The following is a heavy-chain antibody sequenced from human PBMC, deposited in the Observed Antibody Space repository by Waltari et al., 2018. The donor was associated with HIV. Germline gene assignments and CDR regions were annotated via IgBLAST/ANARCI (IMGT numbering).Heavy chain of an antibody. Sequence: QVHLIQSAFDMKRPGASVTIACKVSGYPLSDLSMQWVRQGPGNRLEWMGGFVPKNGKPVYSQRFWGRVSLAEDTSEDTAYLELNRLTSDDTAVYYCVTLYKQSPLYSNFWGQGTLVTVSP. CDR2: FVPKNGKP. CDR3: VTLYKQSPLYSNF. CDR1: GYPLSDLS. D-gene: IGHD2-15*01. V-gene: IGHV1-24*01. J-gene: IGHJ1*01.